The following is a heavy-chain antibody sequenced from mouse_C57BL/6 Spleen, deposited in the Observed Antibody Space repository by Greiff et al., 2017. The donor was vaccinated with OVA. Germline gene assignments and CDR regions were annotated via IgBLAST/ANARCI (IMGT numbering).Heavy chain of an antibody. V-gene: IGHV5-9-1*02. CDR1: GFTFSSYA. D-gene: IGHD2-5*01. Sequence: EVKLMESGEGLVKPGGSLKLSCAASGFTFSSYAMSWVRQTPEKRLEWVAYISSGGDYIYYADTVKGRFTISRDNARNTLYLQMSSLKSEDTAMYYCTSSYSNYDYAMDYWGQGTSVTVSS. CDR3: TSSYSNYDYAMDY. J-gene: IGHJ4*01. CDR2: ISSGGDYI.